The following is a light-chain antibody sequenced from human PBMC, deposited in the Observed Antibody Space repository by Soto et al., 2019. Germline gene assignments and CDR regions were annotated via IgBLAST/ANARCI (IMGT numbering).Light chain of an antibody. Sequence: EIVLTQSPATLSLSPGERATLSCRASQSVGRHLAWYQQKPGQAPRLLIYDASNRATGVPARFSGSGSGTDFTHSISSLEPEDFAVYYCQQRSNWPPATFGGGTKVEIK. J-gene: IGKJ4*01. CDR2: DAS. CDR1: QSVGRH. V-gene: IGKV3-11*01. CDR3: QQRSNWPPAT.